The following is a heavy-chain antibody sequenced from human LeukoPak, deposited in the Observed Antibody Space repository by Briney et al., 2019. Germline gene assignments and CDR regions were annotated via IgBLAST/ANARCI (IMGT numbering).Heavy chain of an antibody. D-gene: IGHD3-16*02. CDR2: VSTSGEST. Sequence: GGSLRLSCAASGFTFSNYNMNWVRQAPARGLEWVSEVSTSGESTYYADSVKGRFTISRDNAKKSLYLQMNSLRVEDTAVYCCAVRFDYWGQGILVTVSS. V-gene: IGHV3-48*04. J-gene: IGHJ4*02. CDR1: GFTFSNYN. CDR3: AVRFDY.